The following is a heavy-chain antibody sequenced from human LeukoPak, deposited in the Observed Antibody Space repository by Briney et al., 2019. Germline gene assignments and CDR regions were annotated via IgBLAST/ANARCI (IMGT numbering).Heavy chain of an antibody. Sequence: ASVKVSCKASGYTFTSYDINWVRQATGQGLEWMGWMNPNSGNTGYAQKFQGRVIMTRNTSISTVYMELSSLRSEDTAVYYCARSKPGIVYNWFDPWGQGTLVTVSS. CDR3: ARSKPGIVYNWFDP. J-gene: IGHJ5*02. CDR1: GYTFTSYD. V-gene: IGHV1-8*01. D-gene: IGHD1-26*01. CDR2: MNPNSGNT.